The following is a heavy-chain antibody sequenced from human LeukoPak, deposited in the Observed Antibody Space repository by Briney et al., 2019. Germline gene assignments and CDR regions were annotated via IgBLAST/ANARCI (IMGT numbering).Heavy chain of an antibody. D-gene: IGHD1-26*01. J-gene: IGHJ3*02. CDR3: ARPISGSYDAFDI. CDR2: VYYSGRT. Sequence: SETLSLTCGVSGGSVSSDTYYWHWIRRSPGKGLEWVGFVYYSGRTKYNPSLKSRVTMSIDTSKNQVSLRLTSVTAADTAMYYCARPISGSYDAFDIWGQGTMVTVSS. V-gene: IGHV4-61*01. CDR1: GGSVSSDTYY.